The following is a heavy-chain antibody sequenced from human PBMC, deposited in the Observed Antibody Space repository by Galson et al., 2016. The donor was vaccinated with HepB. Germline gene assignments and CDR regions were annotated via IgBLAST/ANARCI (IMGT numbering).Heavy chain of an antibody. CDR1: GFTVSRNC. CDR2: IYGGGTI. CDR3: ARASWSEKSWFDP. J-gene: IGHJ5*02. V-gene: IGHV3-53*01. D-gene: IGHD2-2*01. Sequence: SLRLSCAASGFTVSRNCMSWVRQAPGKGLEWVSVIYGGGTIHYADSVKGRFTISRENAENSVYLQMNSLRAEDTAVYFCARASWSEKSWFDPWGQGTLVTVSS.